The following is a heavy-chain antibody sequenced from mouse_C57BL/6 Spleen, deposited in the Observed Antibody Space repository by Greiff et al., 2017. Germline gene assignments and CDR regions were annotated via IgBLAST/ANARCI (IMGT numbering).Heavy chain of an antibody. D-gene: IGHD2-5*01. CDR1: GYTFTSYW. V-gene: IGHV1-64*01. J-gene: IGHJ4*01. CDR2: IHPNRGST. Sequence: QVQLQQPGAELVKPGASVKLSCKASGYTFTSYWMHWVKQRPGQGLEWIGMIHPNRGSTNYNEKFKSKATLTVDKSSSTAYMQLSSLTSEDSAVYYCARAYYSNYYAMDYWGQGTSVTVSS. CDR3: ARAYYSNYYAMDY.